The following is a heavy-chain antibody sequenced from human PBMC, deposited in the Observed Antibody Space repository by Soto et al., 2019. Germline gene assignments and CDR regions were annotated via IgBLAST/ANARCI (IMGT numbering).Heavy chain of an antibody. Sequence: EVQLVESGGGLIQPGGSLRVSCAASGFPFRTYAMNWVRQAPGKGLEWVSYINHNSETIYYADSVKGRFTISRDNAKNSLYLQMNSLRDEDTAVYYCVRDRGYTGYDLEYWGQGTRVTVSS. V-gene: IGHV3-48*02. J-gene: IGHJ4*02. D-gene: IGHD5-12*01. CDR2: INHNSETI. CDR3: VRDRGYTGYDLEY. CDR1: GFPFRTYA.